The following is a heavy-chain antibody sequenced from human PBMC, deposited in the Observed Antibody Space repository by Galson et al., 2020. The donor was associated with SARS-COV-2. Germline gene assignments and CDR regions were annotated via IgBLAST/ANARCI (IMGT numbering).Heavy chain of an antibody. J-gene: IGHJ4*02. CDR3: ARGGRLEITWGGNYFDY. CDR1: GYTFTSYD. Sequence: ASVKVSCKASGYTFTSYDINWVRQATGQGLEWMGWMNPNSGNTGYAQKFQGRVTMTRNTSISTAYMELSSLRSEDTAVYYCARGGRLEITWGGNYFDYWGQGTLVTVSS. D-gene: IGHD1-1*01. V-gene: IGHV1-8*01. CDR2: MNPNSGNT.